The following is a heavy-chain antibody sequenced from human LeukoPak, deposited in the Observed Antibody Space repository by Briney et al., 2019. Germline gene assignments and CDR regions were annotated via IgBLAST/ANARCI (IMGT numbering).Heavy chain of an antibody. CDR3: ARGSSGWTDAFDI. CDR2: IWYDGSNK. CDR1: GFTFSSYA. Sequence: GGSLRLSCAASGFTFSSYAMHWVRQAPGKGLEWVAVIWYDGSNKYYADSVKGRFTISRDNSKNTLYLQMNSLRAEDTAVYYCARGSSGWTDAFDIWGQGTMVTVSS. J-gene: IGHJ3*02. V-gene: IGHV3-33*08. D-gene: IGHD6-19*01.